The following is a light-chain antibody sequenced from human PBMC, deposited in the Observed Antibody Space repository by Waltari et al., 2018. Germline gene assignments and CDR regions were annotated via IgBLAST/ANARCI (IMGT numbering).Light chain of an antibody. J-gene: IGKJ2*01. V-gene: IGKV3-15*01. CDR3: HQYNNGTYT. Sequence: VLMTQSPATLSLSPGERATLSCRASQSVGSNLAWYQQKPGQAPRLLIYGASTRAADIPARFSGGGSGTDFTLSISSLQSEDYAVYYCHQYNNGTYTFGQGTKLE. CDR1: QSVGSN. CDR2: GAS.